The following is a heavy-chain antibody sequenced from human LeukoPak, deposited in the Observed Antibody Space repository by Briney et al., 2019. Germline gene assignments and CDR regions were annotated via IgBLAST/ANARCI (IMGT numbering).Heavy chain of an antibody. CDR1: GGSISSSSYY. CDR3: ASPVRGYCSSTSCYPRKAFDI. V-gene: IGHV4-39*01. D-gene: IGHD2-2*01. J-gene: IGHJ3*02. Sequence: SETLSLTCTVSGGSISSSSYYWGWIRQPPGKGLEWIGSIYYSGSTYYNPSLKSRVTISVDTSKDQFSLKLSSVTAADTAVYYCASPVRGYCSSTSCYPRKAFDIWGQGTMVTVSS. CDR2: IYYSGST.